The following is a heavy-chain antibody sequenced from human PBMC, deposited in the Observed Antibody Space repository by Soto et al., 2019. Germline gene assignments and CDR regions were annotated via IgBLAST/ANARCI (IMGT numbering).Heavy chain of an antibody. D-gene: IGHD4-17*01. Sequence: PGGSLRLSCAASGFTVSSYAMSWVRQAPGKGLEWVSAISGSGGSTYYADSVKGRFTISRDNSKNTLYLQMNSLRAEDTAVYYCAKAPAPTTVNGPWGQGTLVTVSS. J-gene: IGHJ5*02. V-gene: IGHV3-23*01. CDR3: AKAPAPTTVNGP. CDR2: ISGSGGST. CDR1: GFTVSSYA.